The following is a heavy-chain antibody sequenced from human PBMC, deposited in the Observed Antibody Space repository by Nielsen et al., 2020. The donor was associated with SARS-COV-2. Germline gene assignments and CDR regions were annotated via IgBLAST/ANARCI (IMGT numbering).Heavy chain of an antibody. J-gene: IGHJ6*03. V-gene: IGHV3-23*01. CDR2: ISGSGGST. Sequence: GGSLRLSCVASGFTFSSYVVSWVRQAPGKGLEWVSAISGSGGSTYSADSMKGRFTISRDNSANTLYLQMNGLRAEDTAVYYCAKKEGYSYGFYYYYMDVWGKGTTVTVSS. CDR3: AKKEGYSYGFYYYYMDV. CDR1: GFTFSSYV. D-gene: IGHD5-18*01.